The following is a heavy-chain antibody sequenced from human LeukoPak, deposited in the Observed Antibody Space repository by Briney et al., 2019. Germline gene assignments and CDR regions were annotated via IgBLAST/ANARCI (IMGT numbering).Heavy chain of an antibody. J-gene: IGHJ4*02. Sequence: SVKVSCKASGGTFSSYAISWVRQAPGQGLEWMGGIIPIFGTANYAQKFQGRVTITTDESTSTAYMELSSLRSEDTAVYYCARSTGYSTSWFDYWGQGTLVTVSS. D-gene: IGHD6-13*01. CDR2: IIPIFGTA. CDR1: GGTFSSYA. V-gene: IGHV1-69*05. CDR3: ARSTGYSTSWFDY.